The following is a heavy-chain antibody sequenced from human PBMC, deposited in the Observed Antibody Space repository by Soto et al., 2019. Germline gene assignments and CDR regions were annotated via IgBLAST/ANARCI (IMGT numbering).Heavy chain of an antibody. CDR1: GYTFTSYD. V-gene: IGHV1-8*01. Sequence: QVPLVQSGAEVKKPGASVKVSCKASGYTFTSYDINWVRQATGQGLEWMGWMNPNSGNTGYAQKFQGRVTMTRNTSISTAYMELSSLRSEDTAVYYCARFHCSGGSCYWNWFDPWGQGTLVTVSS. CDR2: MNPNSGNT. D-gene: IGHD2-15*01. CDR3: ARFHCSGGSCYWNWFDP. J-gene: IGHJ5*02.